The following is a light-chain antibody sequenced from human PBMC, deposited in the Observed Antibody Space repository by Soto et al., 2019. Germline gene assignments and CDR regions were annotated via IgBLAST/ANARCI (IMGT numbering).Light chain of an antibody. J-gene: IGKJ3*01. CDR3: RLYEYICAGFT. CDR1: QDIRQY. CDR2: DAS. V-gene: IGKV1-33*01. Sequence: DIQMTQSPSSLSASIGDRVTITCQASQDIRQYLNWYQQKPGKAPKLLIYDASRLETGVPTRFSWSGSGTDFSFTVRSLQAEDIATKYCRLYEYICAGFTFGPGTKVDLK.